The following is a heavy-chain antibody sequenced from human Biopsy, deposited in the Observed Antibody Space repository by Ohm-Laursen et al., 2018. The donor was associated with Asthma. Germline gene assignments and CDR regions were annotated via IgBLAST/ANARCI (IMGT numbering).Heavy chain of an antibody. CDR1: GLNFEDYV. Sequence: SLRLSCAASGLNFEDYVMHWVRQAPGKGLERVSGISWNSRSIGYGGSVKGRFTISRDNTKNSLYLQMNSLSPEDTAMYYCRALPTRTMYFDSWGQGTLVTVSS. CDR3: RALPTRTMYFDS. V-gene: IGHV3-9*01. D-gene: IGHD4/OR15-4a*01. CDR2: ISWNSRSI. J-gene: IGHJ4*02.